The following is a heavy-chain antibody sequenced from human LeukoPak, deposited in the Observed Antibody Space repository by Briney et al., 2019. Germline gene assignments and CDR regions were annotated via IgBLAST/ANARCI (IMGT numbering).Heavy chain of an antibody. V-gene: IGHV3-7*01. CDR2: IKQDGSEK. CDR1: GFTFSSYS. J-gene: IGHJ5*02. Sequence: PGGSLRLSCAASGFTFSSYSMSWGRQAPGKGLEWVANIKQDGSEKYYVDSVKGRFTISRDNAKKSLYLEMNSLRAEDTAVYYCARGASGIQIWFFDPWGQGTLVTVSS. D-gene: IGHD5-18*01. CDR3: ARGASGIQIWFFDP.